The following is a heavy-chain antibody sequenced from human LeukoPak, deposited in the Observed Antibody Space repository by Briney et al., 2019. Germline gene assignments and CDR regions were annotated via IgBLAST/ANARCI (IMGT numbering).Heavy chain of an antibody. CDR2: ISYDGSNK. CDR1: GFSFSRFA. Sequence: QPGGPLRLSCAPSGFSFSRFAMHWVPQAPGKGVEWVTIISYDGSNKYYADSVKGRFTISRDNSKNTLYVQMNSLRVEDTAVFYCASGYGSGGSAFDYWGQGTLVTVSS. D-gene: IGHD3-10*01. CDR3: ASGYGSGGSAFDY. J-gene: IGHJ4*02. V-gene: IGHV3-30-3*01.